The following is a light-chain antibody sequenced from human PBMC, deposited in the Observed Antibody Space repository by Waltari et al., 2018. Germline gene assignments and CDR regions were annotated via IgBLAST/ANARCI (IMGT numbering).Light chain of an antibody. CDR2: NVN. CDR1: STDIGGYDY. CDR3: NSYTSRSTMI. V-gene: IGLV2-14*01. J-gene: IGLJ2*01. Sequence: QSALTQPASVPGSPGQSITLSCPGSSTDIGGYDYVSWSRQEPGQAPKLIIHNVNKRPSGVSDRFSGSKSGNTASLTISGLQAEDEAHYFCNSYTSRSTMIFGGGTTLTV.